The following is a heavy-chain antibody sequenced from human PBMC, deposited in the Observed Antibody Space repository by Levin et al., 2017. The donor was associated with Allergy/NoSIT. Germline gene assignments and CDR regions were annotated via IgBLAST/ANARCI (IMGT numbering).Heavy chain of an antibody. CDR3: ARGRESLHYFDF. D-gene: IGHD3-10*01. CDR1: GGSITSYY. CDR2: VYHIRST. Sequence: ESLKISCTVSGGSITSYYWHWLRQPPGKGLEWIGYVYHIRSTTYNSSLKSRVTISGDTSKSQFSLKLTSVTAADTAVYFCARGRESLHYFDFWGQGMLVTVSS. J-gene: IGHJ4*02. V-gene: IGHV4-59*08.